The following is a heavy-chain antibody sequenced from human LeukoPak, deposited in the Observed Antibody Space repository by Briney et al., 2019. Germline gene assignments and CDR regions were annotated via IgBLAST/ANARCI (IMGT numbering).Heavy chain of an antibody. V-gene: IGHV3-23*01. CDR2: ISGSGGST. D-gene: IGHD6-6*01. Sequence: GGSLRLSCAPSGFTFSSYAMSWVRQAPGKGLEWVSAISGSGGSTNYVDSVKGRFTISRDNSQNTLYLQMNSLRAEDTAVYYSAKDVDSSSSGYDDVYMDVWGKGTTFTVSS. CDR1: GFTFSSYA. J-gene: IGHJ6*03. CDR3: AKDVDSSSSGYDDVYMDV.